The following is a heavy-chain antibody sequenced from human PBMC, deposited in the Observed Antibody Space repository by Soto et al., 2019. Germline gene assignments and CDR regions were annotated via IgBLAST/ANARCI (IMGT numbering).Heavy chain of an antibody. D-gene: IGHD1-26*01. V-gene: IGHV3-53*01. CDR3: ARVRPEWELGGNYFDY. CDR1: GFTVSGSN. Sequence: GGSLRLSCAASGFTVSGSNMSWVRQAPGKGPDWVSLIYSGGSTYYADSVKGRFTISRDNSKNTLYLQMHSLRAEDTAMYYCARVRPEWELGGNYFDYWGQGTLVTVSS. CDR2: IYSGGST. J-gene: IGHJ4*02.